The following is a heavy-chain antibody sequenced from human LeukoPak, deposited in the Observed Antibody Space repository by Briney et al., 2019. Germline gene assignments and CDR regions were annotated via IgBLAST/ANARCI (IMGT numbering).Heavy chain of an antibody. Sequence: GVSLRLSCAASGFTFNSYAMSWVRQAPAKGLEWVSSTSSRSNYIYYADSVKGRFTISRDDAKSSVYLQMNSLRAEDTAVYYCARARAYHYDSSGYPALDPWGQGTLVTVSS. D-gene: IGHD3-22*01. V-gene: IGHV3-21*01. CDR2: TSSRSNYI. CDR3: ARARAYHYDSSGYPALDP. CDR1: GFTFNSYA. J-gene: IGHJ5*02.